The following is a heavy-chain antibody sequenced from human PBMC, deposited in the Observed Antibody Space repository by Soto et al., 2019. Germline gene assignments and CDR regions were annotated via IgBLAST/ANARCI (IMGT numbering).Heavy chain of an antibody. CDR3: AKDTVSIAVAAYLHYFDY. Sequence: GGSLRLSCAASGFTFDDYAMHWVRQAPGKGLEWVSGISWNSGSIGYADSVKGRFTISRDNAKNSLYLQMNSLRAEDTALYYCAKDTVSIAVAAYLHYFDYWGQGTLVTVSS. CDR2: ISWNSGSI. CDR1: GFTFDDYA. J-gene: IGHJ4*02. V-gene: IGHV3-9*01. D-gene: IGHD6-19*01.